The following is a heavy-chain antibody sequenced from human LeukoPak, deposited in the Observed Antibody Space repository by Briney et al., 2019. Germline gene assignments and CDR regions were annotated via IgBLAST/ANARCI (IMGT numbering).Heavy chain of an antibody. J-gene: IGHJ3*02. Sequence: SVKVSCKASGFTFTSSAMQWVRQARGQRLEWIGWIVVGSGNTNYAQKFQERVTITRDMSTSTAYMELSSLRSEDTAVYYCAXADNYYDSXXXXLXXXXIXGQGTMVTVSS. CDR2: IVVGSGNT. CDR1: GFTFTSSA. D-gene: IGHD3-22*01. CDR3: AXADNYYDSXXXXLXXXXI. V-gene: IGHV1-58*02.